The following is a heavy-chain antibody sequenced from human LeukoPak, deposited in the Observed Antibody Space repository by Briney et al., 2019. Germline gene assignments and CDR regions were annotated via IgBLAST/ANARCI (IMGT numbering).Heavy chain of an antibody. CDR1: GFTFSSYS. Sequence: GGSLRLSCAASGFTFSSYSMNWVRQAPGKGLVWVSRINSDGSSTTYADSAKGRFTISRDNAKNTLYLQMNSLRAEGTAVYYCARGHAYNGFDYWGQGTLVTVSS. J-gene: IGHJ4*02. CDR3: ARGHAYNGFDY. D-gene: IGHD5-24*01. CDR2: INSDGSST. V-gene: IGHV3-74*01.